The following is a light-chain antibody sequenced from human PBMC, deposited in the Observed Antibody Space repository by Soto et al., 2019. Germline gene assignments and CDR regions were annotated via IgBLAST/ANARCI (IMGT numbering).Light chain of an antibody. CDR2: EVN. V-gene: IGLV2-14*01. Sequence: QSALTQPASVSLSPGQSITISCTGTSSDVGGYNYVSWYQLHPGKAPKLIIYEVNNRPSGLSNRFSGSKSGNTASLTISGLQAEDEGDYYCSSYTSDTSPYVFGTGTKVTVL. CDR3: SSYTSDTSPYV. J-gene: IGLJ1*01. CDR1: SSDVGGYNY.